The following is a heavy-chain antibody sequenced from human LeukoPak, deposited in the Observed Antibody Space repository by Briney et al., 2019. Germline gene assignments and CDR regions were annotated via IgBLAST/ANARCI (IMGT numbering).Heavy chain of an antibody. D-gene: IGHD2-2*02. CDR1: GGSISSSSYY. CDR3: ARHFIVVVPAAIDWFDP. Sequence: PSETLSLTCTVSGGSISSSSYYWGWIRQPPGKGPEWIGSIYYSGSTYYNPSLKSRVTISVDTSKNQFSLKLSSVTAADTAVYYCARHFIVVVPAAIDWFDPWGQGTLVTVSS. CDR2: IYYSGST. V-gene: IGHV4-39*01. J-gene: IGHJ5*02.